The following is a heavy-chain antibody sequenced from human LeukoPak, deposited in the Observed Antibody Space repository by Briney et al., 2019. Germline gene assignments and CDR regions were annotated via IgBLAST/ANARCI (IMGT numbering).Heavy chain of an antibody. D-gene: IGHD3-22*01. CDR3: AKDRQSRGSLGFDY. V-gene: IGHV3-23*01. J-gene: IGHJ4*02. Sequence: PGGSLRLSCAASGFTFSSYAMTWVRQAPEKGLEWVSAVSGSGGSTYHADSVKGRFTISRDNSKNTLYVQVNSLRAEDTAVYYCAKDRQSRGSLGFDYWGQGALVIVSS. CDR1: GFTFSSYA. CDR2: VSGSGGST.